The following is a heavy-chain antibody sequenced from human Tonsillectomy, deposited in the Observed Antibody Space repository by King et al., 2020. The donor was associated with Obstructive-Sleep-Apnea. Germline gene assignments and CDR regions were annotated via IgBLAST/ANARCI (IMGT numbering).Heavy chain of an antibody. CDR3: ARGGNWNDFDY. J-gene: IGHJ4*02. D-gene: IGHD1-1*01. Sequence: VQLVESGGGLVQPGGSLRLSCAASGFTFSSYSMNWVRQAPGKGLEWVSYISSSSSTIYYADSVKGRFTISRDNAKNPLYLQMNSLIAEDTAVYYCARGGNWNDFDYWGQGTLVTVSS. V-gene: IGHV3-48*04. CDR1: GFTFSSYS. CDR2: ISSSSSTI.